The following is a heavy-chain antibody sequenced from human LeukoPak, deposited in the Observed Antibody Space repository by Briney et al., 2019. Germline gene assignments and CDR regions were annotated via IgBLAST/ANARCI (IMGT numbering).Heavy chain of an antibody. J-gene: IGHJ6*03. CDR3: TKDRQGPNQYHMDV. Sequence: PGGSLRLSCAASGFTFSSLWVSWVRQAPGRGPEWVANINQDGGTSYYVASVKGRFTISRDNAKNSLSLQMSSLRAEDTAVYYCTKDRQGPNQYHMDVWGKGTTDTVSS. CDR2: INQDGGTS. CDR1: GFTFSSLW. V-gene: IGHV3-7*01.